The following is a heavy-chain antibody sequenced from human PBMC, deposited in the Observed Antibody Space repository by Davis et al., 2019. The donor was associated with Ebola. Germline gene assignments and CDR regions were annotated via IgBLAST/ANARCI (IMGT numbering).Heavy chain of an antibody. CDR3: AREKLRGSGYWDGPDY. V-gene: IGHV3-23*01. CDR1: GFTFNNFA. CDR2: ISANGRGT. D-gene: IGHD2-15*01. Sequence: GESLKISCAASGFTFNNFAMTWVRQSPGEGLERVSGISANGRGTYYADSVKGRFTISRDNSKNALYLQMSSLRVEDTAIYFCAREKLRGSGYWDGPDYWGQGTLVTVSS. J-gene: IGHJ4*02.